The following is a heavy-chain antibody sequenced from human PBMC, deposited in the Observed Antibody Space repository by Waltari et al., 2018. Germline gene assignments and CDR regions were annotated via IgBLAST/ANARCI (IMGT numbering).Heavy chain of an antibody. CDR1: GFPFSSSW. J-gene: IGHJ4*02. CDR3: VRGGDGYGNFEY. V-gene: IGHV3-74*01. D-gene: IGHD5-12*01. CDR2: INSDGIT. Sequence: EVQLVESGGGLVQPGGSLRLSCAASGFPFSSSWMHLFRQDPEKGLMWIARINSDGITSFADSVKGRFTISRDNAKNTLYLQLSSLRIEDTAVYYCVRGGDGYGNFEYWGQGILVTVSS.